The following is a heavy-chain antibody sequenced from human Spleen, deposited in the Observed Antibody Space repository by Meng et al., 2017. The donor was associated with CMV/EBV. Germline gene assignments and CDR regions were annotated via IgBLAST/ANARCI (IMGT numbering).Heavy chain of an antibody. CDR3: AREYSGATTNWFDY. V-gene: IGHV1-69*05. Sequence: SGGPFSSYGISWVRQPPGQGLEWMGGIIPIFGTSKYAQRFQGRVTITTDESTSTAYMELSSLRYEDTAVYYCAREYSGATTNWFDYWGQGTLVTVSS. D-gene: IGHD1-26*01. CDR2: IIPIFGTS. CDR1: GGPFSSYG. J-gene: IGHJ4*02.